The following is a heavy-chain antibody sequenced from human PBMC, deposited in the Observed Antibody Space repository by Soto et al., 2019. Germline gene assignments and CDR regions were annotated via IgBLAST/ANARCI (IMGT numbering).Heavy chain of an antibody. CDR2: INHSGST. CDR1: GGSLSGYY. D-gene: IGHD6-13*01. J-gene: IGHJ3*02. CDR3: ARGHSSSRGGAFDI. Sequence: SETLSLTCAVYGGSLSGYYWSWIRQPPGKGLEWIGEINHSGSTNYNPSLKSRVTISVDTSKNQFSLKLSSVTAADTAVYYCARGHSSSRGGAFDIWGQGTMVTVSS. V-gene: IGHV4-34*01.